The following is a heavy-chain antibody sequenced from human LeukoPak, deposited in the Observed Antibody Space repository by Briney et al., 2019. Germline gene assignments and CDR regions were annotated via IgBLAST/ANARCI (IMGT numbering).Heavy chain of an antibody. Sequence: GGPLRLSCAASGFTFSSYWMHWVRQAPGKGLVWVSRINSDGSSTSYADSVKGRFTISRDNAKNTLYLQMNSLRAEDTAVYYCAKGGSDRRFSTFYDYWGQGTLVTVSS. CDR3: AKGGSDRRFSTFYDY. CDR1: GFTFSSYW. CDR2: INSDGSST. V-gene: IGHV3-74*01. J-gene: IGHJ4*02. D-gene: IGHD2-15*01.